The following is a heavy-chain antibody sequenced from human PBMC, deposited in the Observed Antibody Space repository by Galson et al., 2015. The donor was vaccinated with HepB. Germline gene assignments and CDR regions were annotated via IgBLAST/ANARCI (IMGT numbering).Heavy chain of an antibody. V-gene: IGHV3-23*01. CDR1: GFTFTSYA. Sequence: SLRLSCAASGFTFTSYAMNWVRQAPGKGLEWVAGVSASGGTYYPDSVKGRFTISRDNSKNTLSLQMNSLRAEDTAVYYCVKDRGTVTTIEGMDVWGQGTTVTVSS. D-gene: IGHD4-11*01. CDR2: VSASGGT. CDR3: VKDRGTVTTIEGMDV. J-gene: IGHJ6*02.